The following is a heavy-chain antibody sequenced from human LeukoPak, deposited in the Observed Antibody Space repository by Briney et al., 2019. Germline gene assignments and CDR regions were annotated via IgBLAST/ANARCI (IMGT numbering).Heavy chain of an antibody. CDR3: ARVGYSSSWYIDY. CDR1: GYTFTGCY. D-gene: IGHD6-13*01. V-gene: IGHV1-2*02. J-gene: IGHJ4*02. CDR2: VNPNSGGT. Sequence: ASVPVSCKASGYTFTGCYMHWVRQAPGQGLEWMGWVNPNSGGTNYAQKFQGRVTMTRDTSISTAYMDLSRLRSDDTAVYYCARVGYSSSWYIDYWGQGTLVTVSS.